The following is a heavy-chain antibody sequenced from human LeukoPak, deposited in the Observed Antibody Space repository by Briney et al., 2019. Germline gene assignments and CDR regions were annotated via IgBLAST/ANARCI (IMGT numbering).Heavy chain of an antibody. J-gene: IGHJ5*02. CDR1: GFTFSSYW. CDR3: ALCSTSCYRGFDP. V-gene: IGHV3-74*01. D-gene: IGHD2-2*02. CDR2: INSDGSST. Sequence: PGGSLRLSCAASGFTFSSYWMHWVRQAPGKGLVWVSRINSDGSSTSYADSVKGRFTISRDNAKNTLYLQMNSLRAEDTAVYYRALCSTSCYRGFDPWGQGTLVTVSS.